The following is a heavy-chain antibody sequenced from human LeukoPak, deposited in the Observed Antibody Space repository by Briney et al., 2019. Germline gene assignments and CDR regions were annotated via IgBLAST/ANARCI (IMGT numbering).Heavy chain of an antibody. D-gene: IGHD6-13*01. CDR3: ARSTEYHTSTWYIY. Sequence: SVKVSCKTSGYTFTSYGISWVRQAPGQGLEWRGGIIPLFHTANYAQKFQGRVTITADESTSTAYLDLRSLKSEDTAVYYCARSTEYHTSTWYIYWGQGTLVTVSS. J-gene: IGHJ4*02. CDR1: GYTFTSYG. V-gene: IGHV1-69*13. CDR2: IIPLFHTA.